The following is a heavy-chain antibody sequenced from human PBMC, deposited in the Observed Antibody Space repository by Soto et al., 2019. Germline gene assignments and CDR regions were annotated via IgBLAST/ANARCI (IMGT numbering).Heavy chain of an antibody. CDR3: ASWVGRVFGYDSSGYLDY. J-gene: IGHJ4*02. V-gene: IGHV1-69*06. D-gene: IGHD3-22*01. CDR2: IIPIFGTA. Sequence: QVQLVQSGAEVKKPGSSVKVSCKASGGTFSSYAISWVRQAPGQGLEWMGGIIPIFGTANYAQKFQGRVTITADKSTSTAYMELSSLRSEDTAVYYCASWVGRVFGYDSSGYLDYWGQGTLVTVSS. CDR1: GGTFSSYA.